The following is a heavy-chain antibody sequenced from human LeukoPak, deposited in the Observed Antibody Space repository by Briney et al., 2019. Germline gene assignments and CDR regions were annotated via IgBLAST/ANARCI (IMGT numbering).Heavy chain of an antibody. Sequence: GASVKVSCKASGYTFTSYDINWVRQATGQGLEWMGWMNPNSGNTGHAQKFQGRVTITRNTSISTAYMELSSLRSEDTAVYYCARGFRIVVVPAAARKYYFDYWGQGTLVTVSS. CDR3: ARGFRIVVVPAAARKYYFDY. CDR2: MNPNSGNT. D-gene: IGHD2-2*01. CDR1: GYTFTSYD. J-gene: IGHJ4*02. V-gene: IGHV1-8*03.